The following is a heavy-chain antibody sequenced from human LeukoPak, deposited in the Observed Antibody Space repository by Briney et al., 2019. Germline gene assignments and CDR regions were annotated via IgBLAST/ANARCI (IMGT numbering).Heavy chain of an antibody. J-gene: IGHJ4*02. Sequence: TSETLSLTCVYNINSNFFLGWIRQPPGMGVEWIGSIAQSGSTYFNPSLRSRVTMALDSSQNQFYLRLKSVTAADTAMYYCARMTDWSGPRKSVFDYWGLGALVTVSS. CDR3: ARMTDWSGPRKSVFDY. V-gene: IGHV4-38-2*01. CDR2: IAQSGST. CDR1: NINSNFF. D-gene: IGHD3-3*01.